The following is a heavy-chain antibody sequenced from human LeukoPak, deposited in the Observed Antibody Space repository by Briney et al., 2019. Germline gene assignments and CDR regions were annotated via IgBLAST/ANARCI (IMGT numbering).Heavy chain of an antibody. Sequence: QAGGSLRLSCAASGFTFSSYAMSWVRQAPGKGLEWVSAISGSGGSTYYADSVKGRFTISRDNSKNTLYLQMNSLRAEDTALYYCAKVGYGYDSSGYYDFQHWGQGTLVTVSS. CDR3: AKVGYGYDSSGYYDFQH. V-gene: IGHV3-23*01. CDR2: ISGSGGST. D-gene: IGHD3-22*01. J-gene: IGHJ1*01. CDR1: GFTFSSYA.